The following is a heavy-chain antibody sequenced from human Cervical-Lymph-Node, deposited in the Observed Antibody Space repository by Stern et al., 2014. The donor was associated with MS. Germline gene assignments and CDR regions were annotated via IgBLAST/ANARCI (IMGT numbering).Heavy chain of an antibody. Sequence: VQLVQSGGGLVQPGGSLRLSCAASGFTVSYNYMSWVRQAPGKGLEWVSVLFSGGSTYYADSVKGRFTISRDSSKNTLYLQMNSLRVEDTAVYARSWEPPTLDYWGQGTLVTVSS. D-gene: IGHD1-26*01. CDR2: LFSGGST. V-gene: IGHV3-66*02. CDR3: SWEPPTLDY. CDR1: GFTVSYNY. J-gene: IGHJ4*02.